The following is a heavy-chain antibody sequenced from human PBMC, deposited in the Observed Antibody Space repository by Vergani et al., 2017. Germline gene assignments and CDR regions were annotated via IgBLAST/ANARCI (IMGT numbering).Heavy chain of an antibody. V-gene: IGHV3-23*01. D-gene: IGHD3-10*01. J-gene: IGHJ4*02. CDR3: AKIEPMSGSYYNDPRNXFDY. CDR2: IIGGGGST. CDR1: GFTFSSYA. Sequence: EVQLLESGGGLVQPGGSLRLSCAASGFTFSSYAMSWVRQAPGKGLEWVSAIIGGGGSTYYADSVKGRFTISRDNSKNTLYLQMNSLRAEDTAVYYCAKIEPMSGSYYNDPRNXFDYWGQGTLVTVSS.